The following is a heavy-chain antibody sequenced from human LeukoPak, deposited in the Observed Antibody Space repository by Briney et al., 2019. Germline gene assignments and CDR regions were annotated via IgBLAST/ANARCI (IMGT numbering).Heavy chain of an antibody. V-gene: IGHV3-43D*03. J-gene: IGHJ6*03. D-gene: IGHD6-13*01. CDR1: GFTFDDYA. Sequence: GGSLRFSCAASGFTFDDYAMHWVRQAPGKGLEWVSLISWDGGSTYYADSVKGRFTISRDNSKNTLYLKMNSLRAEDTAVYYCAKTHSSWYYYYMDVWGKGTTVTVSS. CDR2: ISWDGGST. CDR3: AKTHSSWYYYYMDV.